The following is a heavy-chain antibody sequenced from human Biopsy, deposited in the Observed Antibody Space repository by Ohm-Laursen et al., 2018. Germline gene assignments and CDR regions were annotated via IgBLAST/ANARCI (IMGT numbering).Heavy chain of an antibody. CDR1: GYTFGNYG. Sequence: GASVKVSCKASGYTFGNYGISWVRQAPGQGLERMGWISVYNGSTDYPHKFQGRVTLTTDTSTSTAYMELRSLTSDDTAIYYCARDVVGRGASFFDFWGQGTSVTVSS. D-gene: IGHD1-26*01. CDR3: ARDVVGRGASFFDF. J-gene: IGHJ4*02. CDR2: ISVYNGST. V-gene: IGHV1-18*01.